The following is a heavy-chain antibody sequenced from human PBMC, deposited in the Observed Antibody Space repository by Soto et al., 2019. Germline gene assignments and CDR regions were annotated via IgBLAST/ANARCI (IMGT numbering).Heavy chain of an antibody. V-gene: IGHV3-21*01. CDR2: ISSSSSYI. J-gene: IGHJ4*02. CDR3: ARGIAVDQSFDY. Sequence: EVQLVESGGGLVKPGGSLRLSCAASGFTLSIYSMKWVRQAPGKGLEWVSSISSSSSYIYYADSVKGRFTISRDNAKNSLYLQMNSLRAEDTAVYYCARGIAVDQSFDYWGQGTLVTVSS. D-gene: IGHD6-19*01. CDR1: GFTLSIYS.